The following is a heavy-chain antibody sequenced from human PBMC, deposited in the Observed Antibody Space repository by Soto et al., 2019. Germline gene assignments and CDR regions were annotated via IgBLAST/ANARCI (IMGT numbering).Heavy chain of an antibody. CDR1: GGSVNGYY. CDR3: ARGNQYYYGSGSYYNNWFDP. J-gene: IGHJ5*02. D-gene: IGHD3-10*01. CDR2: INHSGST. V-gene: IGHV4-34*01. Sequence: SETLSLTCAVSGGSVNGYYWSWIRQPPGKGLEWIGEINHSGSTNYNPSLKSRVTISVDTSKNQFSLKLSSVTAADTAVYYCARGNQYYYGSGSYYNNWFDPWGQGTLVTVSS.